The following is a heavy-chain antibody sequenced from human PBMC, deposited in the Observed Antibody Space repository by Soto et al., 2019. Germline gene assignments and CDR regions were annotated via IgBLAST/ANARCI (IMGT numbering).Heavy chain of an antibody. CDR2: ISDGGGSS. V-gene: IGHV3-23*01. CDR1: GFSFSSYA. D-gene: IGHD2-21*02. CDR3: AKEYSGADCALDF. Sequence: VGSLSLSCAASGFSFSSYAMSWVRQAPGKGLEWVSSISDGGGSSNYADSVRGRFTIARDRSKNTLYLHMISLRAEDTAVYYCAKEYSGADCALDFWGQGALLTVSS. J-gene: IGHJ4*02.